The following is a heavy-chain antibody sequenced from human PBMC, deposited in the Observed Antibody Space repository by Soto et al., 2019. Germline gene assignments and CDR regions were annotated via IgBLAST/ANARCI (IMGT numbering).Heavy chain of an antibody. CDR3: ATNIVVVVAAIDS. CDR2: ISTDSNYI. D-gene: IGHD2-15*01. V-gene: IGHV3-21*01. CDR1: GFTFSSYS. J-gene: IGHJ4*02. Sequence: GGSLRLSCAASGFTFSSYSMNWVRQAPGKGLEWVSSISTDSNYIYYADSVKGRFTVSRDNAKKSLYLQINSLRAEDTAVYYCATNIVVVVAAIDSWGQGALVTVSS.